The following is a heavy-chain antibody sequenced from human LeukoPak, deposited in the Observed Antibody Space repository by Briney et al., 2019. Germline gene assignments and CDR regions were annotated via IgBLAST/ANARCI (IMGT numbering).Heavy chain of an antibody. J-gene: IGHJ4*02. D-gene: IGHD3-10*01. V-gene: IGHV1-46*01. CDR3: ATYKENRYYFES. CDR1: GYTFTSYY. CDR2: INPSGGST. Sequence: GASVKVSCKASGYTFTSYYMHWVRQAPGQGLEWMGIINPSGGSTSYAQKFQGRVTMTRDTSTSTVYMELSSLRSEDTAMYYCATYKENRYYFESWGQGTLVTVSS.